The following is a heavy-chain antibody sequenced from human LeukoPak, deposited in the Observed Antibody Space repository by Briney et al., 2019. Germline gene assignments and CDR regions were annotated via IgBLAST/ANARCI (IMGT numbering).Heavy chain of an antibody. CDR3: AGGWGYSSSSPWFDP. D-gene: IGHD6-6*01. CDR1: GGSISSYY. Sequence: PSETLSLTCTVSGGSISSYYWSWIRQPPGKGLEWIGYIYYSGGTNYNPSLKSRVTISVDTSKNQFSLKLSSVTAADTAVYYCAGGWGYSSSSPWFDPWGQGTLVTVSS. J-gene: IGHJ5*02. V-gene: IGHV4-59*01. CDR2: IYYSGGT.